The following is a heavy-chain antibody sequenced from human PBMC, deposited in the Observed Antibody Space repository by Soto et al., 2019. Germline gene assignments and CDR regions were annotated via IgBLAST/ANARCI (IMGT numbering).Heavy chain of an antibody. CDR1: GGSFSGYY. J-gene: IGHJ5*02. CDR2: INHSGST. CDR3: ARGRMGMFHSNNWFAP. V-gene: IGHV4-34*01. D-gene: IGHD1-26*01. Sequence: RSLTCAVYGGSFSGYYWSWIRQPPGKGLEWIGEINHSGSTNYNPSLKSRVTISVDTSKNQFSLELSSVTAADTAVYYCARGRMGMFHSNNWFAPWGQGTLVTVSS.